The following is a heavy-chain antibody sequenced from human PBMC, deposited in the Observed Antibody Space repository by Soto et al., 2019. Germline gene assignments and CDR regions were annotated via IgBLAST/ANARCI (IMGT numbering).Heavy chain of an antibody. J-gene: IGHJ4*02. CDR2: IIPILGIA. CDR3: ARDLPSSAAGADY. CDR1: GGTLSSYT. Sequence: SVKVSCKASGGTLSSYTISWLRQSPGQGLEWMGRIIPILGIANYAQKFQGRVTITADKSTSTAYMELSSLRSEDTAVYYCARDLPSSAAGADYLGQGTLVTVSS. D-gene: IGHD6-25*01. V-gene: IGHV1-69*04.